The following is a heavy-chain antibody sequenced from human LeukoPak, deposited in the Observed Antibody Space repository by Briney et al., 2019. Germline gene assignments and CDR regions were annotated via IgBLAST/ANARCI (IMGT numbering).Heavy chain of an antibody. J-gene: IGHJ4*02. Sequence: SETLSLTCAVSGGSIGSNNWWSWVRQPPEKGLEWIGEVHPDGNTKYNPSLKSRVAVSMVRTKNQVSLKMTSVTAADTAVYYCATYYEILTAYTFDSWGQGTLVTVSS. CDR3: ATYYEILTAYTFDS. D-gene: IGHD3-9*01. V-gene: IGHV4-4*02. CDR1: GGSIGSNNW. CDR2: VHPDGNT.